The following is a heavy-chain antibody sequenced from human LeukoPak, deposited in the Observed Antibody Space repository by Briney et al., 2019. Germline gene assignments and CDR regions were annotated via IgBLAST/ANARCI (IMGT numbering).Heavy chain of an antibody. CDR3: ARVMGPPDY. CDR2: ISTYYGNP. D-gene: IGHD2-8*01. V-gene: IGHV1-18*01. J-gene: IGHJ4*02. CDR1: GYTFSNYD. Sequence: ASVKVSCKASGYTFSNYDITWVRHAPGQGLEWMGWISTYYGNPNYAQKLQGRVTMTTDTSTSTAYMELRSLRSDDTAVYYCARVMGPPDYWGQGTLVTVSS.